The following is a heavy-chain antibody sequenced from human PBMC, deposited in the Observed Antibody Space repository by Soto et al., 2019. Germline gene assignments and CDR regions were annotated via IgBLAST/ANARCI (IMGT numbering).Heavy chain of an antibody. CDR2: IIPILGIA. V-gene: IGHV1-69*08. Sequence: QVQLVQSGAEVKKPGSSVKVSCKASGGTFSSYTISWVRQAPGQGLECMGRIIPILGIANYAQKFQGRVRITADKSTSTAYMELSSVRSEDTAVYYCARDVDGGDAFDIWGQGTMVTVSS. CDR3: ARDVDGGDAFDI. CDR1: GGTFSSYT. D-gene: IGHD3-10*01. J-gene: IGHJ3*02.